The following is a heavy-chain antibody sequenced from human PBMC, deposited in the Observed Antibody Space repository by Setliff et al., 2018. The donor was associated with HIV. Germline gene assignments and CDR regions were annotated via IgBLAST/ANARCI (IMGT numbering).Heavy chain of an antibody. CDR2: ISTYSDET. D-gene: IGHD6-19*01. CDR1: GYTFTTYG. Sequence: GASVKVSCKSSGYTFTTYGLSWVRQAPGQGLEWMGWISTYSDETSSSQNLQGRVTMTIDTSTSRAYMELRSLRSDDTAMYFCARLGSGWSDSYYYAMDIWGQGTTVTVSS. CDR3: ARLGSGWSDSYYYAMDI. V-gene: IGHV1-18*01. J-gene: IGHJ6*02.